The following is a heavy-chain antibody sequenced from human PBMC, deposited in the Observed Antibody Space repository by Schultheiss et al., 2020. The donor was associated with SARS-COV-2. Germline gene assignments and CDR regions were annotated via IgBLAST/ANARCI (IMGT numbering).Heavy chain of an antibody. J-gene: IGHJ3*02. CDR1: GFTFSSYS. D-gene: IGHD3-10*01. V-gene: IGHV3-21*01. Sequence: GGSLRPSCAASGFTFSSYSMNWVRQAPGKGLEWVSSISSSSSYIYYADSVKGRFTISRDNAKNSLYLQMNSLRAEDTAVYYCARDSPSYYYGSGSSDAFDIWGQGTMVTVSS. CDR2: ISSSSSYI. CDR3: ARDSPSYYYGSGSSDAFDI.